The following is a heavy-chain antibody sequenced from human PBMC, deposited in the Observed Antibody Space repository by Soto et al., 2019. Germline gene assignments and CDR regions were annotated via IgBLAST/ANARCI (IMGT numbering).Heavy chain of an antibody. CDR1: GGTFSSYA. CDR2: IIPIFGTA. V-gene: IGHV1-69*13. J-gene: IGHJ1*01. D-gene: IGHD4-17*01. CDR3: ASSTVYSQGYSQH. Sequence: GASVKVSCKASGGTFSSYAISWVRQAPGQGLEWMGGIIPIFGTANYAQKFQGRVTITADESTSTAYMELSSLRSEDTAVYYCASSTVYSQGYSQHWGQGTLVTVSS.